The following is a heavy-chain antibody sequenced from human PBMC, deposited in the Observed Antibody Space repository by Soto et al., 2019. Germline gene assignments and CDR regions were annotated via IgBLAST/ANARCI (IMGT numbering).Heavy chain of an antibody. CDR2: ISAYNGNT. J-gene: IGHJ4*02. D-gene: IGHD3-16*01. CDR1: GYTFTSYG. CDR3: ASSYDHIWGRPLGYFDY. Sequence: ASVKVSCKASGYTFTSYGISWVRQAPGQGLEWMGWISAYNGNTNYAQKLQGRVTMTTDTSTSTAYMELRSLRSDDTAVYYCASSYDHIWGRPLGYFDYWGQGTLVTVSS. V-gene: IGHV1-18*01.